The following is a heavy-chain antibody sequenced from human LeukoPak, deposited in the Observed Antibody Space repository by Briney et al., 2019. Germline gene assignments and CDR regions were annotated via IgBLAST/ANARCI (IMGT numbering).Heavy chain of an antibody. CDR1: GFTFSSYA. D-gene: IGHD3/OR15-3a*01. V-gene: IGHV3-23*01. CDR2: ISGSGGST. CDR3: AKNPWTGPYYFDY. Sequence: GGSLRLSCAASGFTFSSYAMRWVGQAPGKGVEWVSDISGSGGSTYYADSVKGGCTIYRENEKKSLYMQMNRLRAEDTAVYYCAKNPWTGPYYFDYWGQGTLVTVSS. J-gene: IGHJ4*02.